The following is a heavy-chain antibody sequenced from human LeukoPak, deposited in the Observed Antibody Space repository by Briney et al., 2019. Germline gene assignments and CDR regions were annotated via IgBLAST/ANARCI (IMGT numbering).Heavy chain of an antibody. CDR1: GFTFDDYG. Sequence: GGSLRLSCAASGFTFDDYGTSWVRQAPGKGLEWVSVINSGGATSYADSVKGRFTISRDNSKNTLYLQMNSLRGEDTAVHYCATSGYTGYDHPSWGQGTLVTVSS. D-gene: IGHD5-12*01. V-gene: IGHV3-23*01. CDR3: ATSGYTGYDHPS. CDR2: INSGGAT. J-gene: IGHJ5*02.